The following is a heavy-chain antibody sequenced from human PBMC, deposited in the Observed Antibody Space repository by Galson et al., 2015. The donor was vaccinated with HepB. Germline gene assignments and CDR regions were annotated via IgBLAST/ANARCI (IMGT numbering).Heavy chain of an antibody. V-gene: IGHV3-30*04. D-gene: IGHD3-9*01. CDR1: VFTFSEYA. J-gene: IGHJ5*02. CDR2: ISYDGSQK. CDR3: ARGGYYDMLTRHSYNWFDP. Sequence: SLRLSCAASVFTFSEYAMHWVRQAPGKGLEWVTFISYDGSQKYYAESAKGRFTISRDNSKNTLYLQMITLTTEDMALYYCARGGYYDMLTRHSYNWFDPWGQGTLVTVSS.